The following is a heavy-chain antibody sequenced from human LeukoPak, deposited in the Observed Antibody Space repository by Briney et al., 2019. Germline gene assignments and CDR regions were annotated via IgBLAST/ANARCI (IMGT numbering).Heavy chain of an antibody. V-gene: IGHV1-69*05. CDR1: GGTFSSYA. Sequence: ASVKVSCKASGGTFSSYAISWVRQAPGQGLEWMGGIIPIFGTANYAQKFQGRVTMTRITSISTAYMELSSLRSDDTAVYYCARTMGPTDYWGQGTLVTVSS. J-gene: IGHJ4*02. CDR3: ARTMGPTDY. D-gene: IGHD3-3*01. CDR2: IIPIFGTA.